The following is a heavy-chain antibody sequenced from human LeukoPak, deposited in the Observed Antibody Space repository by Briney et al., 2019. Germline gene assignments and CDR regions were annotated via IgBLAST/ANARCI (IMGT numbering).Heavy chain of an antibody. CDR3: AKDRSIAVAGLFDY. V-gene: IGHV3-23*01. CDR1: GFTFSTYA. J-gene: IGHJ4*02. Sequence: GGSLRLSCAASGFTFSTYAMNWVRQAPGKGLEWVSAITGSGSTTYYAESVRGRFTISRDNSKNTLYLQMNSLRAEDTALYYCAKDRSIAVAGLFDYWGQGTLVTVSS. D-gene: IGHD6-19*01. CDR2: ITGSGSTT.